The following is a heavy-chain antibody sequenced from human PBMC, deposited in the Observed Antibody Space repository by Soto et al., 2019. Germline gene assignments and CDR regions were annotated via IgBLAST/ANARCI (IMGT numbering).Heavy chain of an antibody. D-gene: IGHD3-10*01. V-gene: IGHV4-61*01. J-gene: IGHJ6*02. CDR2: IYYSGST. CDR1: GGSVSSGSYY. Sequence: SATLSLTCTVSGGSVSSGSYYWSWIRQPPGKGLEWIGYIYYSGSTNYNPSLKSRVTISVDTSKNQFSLKLSSVTAADTAVYYCARLQSIRGGYYSYGMDVPGPGITVT. CDR3: ARLQSIRGGYYSYGMDV.